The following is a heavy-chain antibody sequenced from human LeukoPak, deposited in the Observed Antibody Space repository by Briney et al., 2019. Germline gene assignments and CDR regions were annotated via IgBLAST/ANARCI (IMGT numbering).Heavy chain of an antibody. V-gene: IGHV3-53*01. CDR1: GFTVSSNY. Sequence: GSLRLSCAASGFTVSSNYMSWVRQAPGKGLEWVSVIYSGGSTYYADSVKGRFTISRDNSKNTLYLQMNSLRAEDTAVYYCARVWAASAFDPWGQGTLVTVSS. CDR2: IYSGGST. J-gene: IGHJ5*02. CDR3: ARVWAASAFDP. D-gene: IGHD3-16*01.